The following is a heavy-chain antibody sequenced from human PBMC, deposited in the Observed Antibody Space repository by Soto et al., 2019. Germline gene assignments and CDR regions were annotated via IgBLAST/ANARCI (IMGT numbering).Heavy chain of an antibody. J-gene: IGHJ6*02. CDR2: IYPGDSDT. CDR3: ARFSSSWGRLLGDYYYYGMDV. V-gene: IGHV5-51*01. Sequence: LGESLKISCKGSGYSFTSYWIGWVRQMPGKGLEWMGIIYPGDSDTRYSPSFQGQVTISADKSISTAYLQWSSLKASDTAMYYCARFSSSWGRLLGDYYYYGMDVWGQGTTVTVSS. D-gene: IGHD6-13*01. CDR1: GYSFTSYW.